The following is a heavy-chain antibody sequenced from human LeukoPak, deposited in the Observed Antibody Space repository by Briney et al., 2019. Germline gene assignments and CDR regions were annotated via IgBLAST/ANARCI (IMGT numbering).Heavy chain of an antibody. CDR3: AKDKSMSSGWYYSAFDI. J-gene: IGHJ3*02. D-gene: IGHD6-19*01. CDR2: ISSSGSTI. Sequence: PGGSLRLSCAASGFTFSDYYMSWIRQAPGKGLEWVSYISSSGSTIYYADSVKARSTISRDNAKKSLYLQMSSLRAEDTAVYYCAKDKSMSSGWYYSAFDIWGQGTMVTVSS. CDR1: GFTFSDYY. V-gene: IGHV3-11*04.